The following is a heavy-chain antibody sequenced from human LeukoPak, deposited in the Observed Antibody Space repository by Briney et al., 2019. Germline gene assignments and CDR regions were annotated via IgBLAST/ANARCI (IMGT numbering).Heavy chain of an antibody. J-gene: IGHJ4*02. CDR2: IYYSGST. CDR3: ARGLFGVFDY. D-gene: IGHD3-3*01. Sequence: SETLSLTCTVSGGSISSYYWSWIRQPPGKGLEWIGYIYYSGSTNYNPSLKSRVTISVDTPKNQFSLKLSSVTAADTAVYYCARGLFGVFDYWGQGTLVTVSS. V-gene: IGHV4-59*01. CDR1: GGSISSYY.